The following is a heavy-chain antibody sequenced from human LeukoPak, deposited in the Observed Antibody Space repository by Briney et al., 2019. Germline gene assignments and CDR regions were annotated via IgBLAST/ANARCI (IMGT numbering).Heavy chain of an antibody. CDR3: ARDLYDYVWGSYRYPLDY. CDR1: GYTFTGYY. Sequence: ASVKVSCKASGYTFTGYYMHWVRQAPGQGLEWMGWINPNSGGTNYAQKFQGRVTMTRDTSISTAYMELSRLRSDDTAVYYCARDLYDYVWGSYRYPLDYWGQGTLVTVSS. J-gene: IGHJ4*02. D-gene: IGHD3-16*02. V-gene: IGHV1-2*02. CDR2: INPNSGGT.